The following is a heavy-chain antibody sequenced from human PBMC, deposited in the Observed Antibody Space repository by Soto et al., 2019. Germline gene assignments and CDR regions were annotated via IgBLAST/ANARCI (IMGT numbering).Heavy chain of an antibody. CDR2: IIPILGIT. V-gene: IGHV1-69*02. CDR1: GDTFDSYT. CDR3: ARASYYYVSSKGGGY. J-gene: IGHJ4*02. Sequence: QVQLVQSGAEVRKPGSSVKVSCKASGDTFDSYTLSWVRQAPGQGLEWMGRIIPILGITNYALRFQGRVTLTAAMSTSTAYMELSGLRSGDTAIYFCARASYYYVSSKGGGYWGQGTLVTVSS. D-gene: IGHD3-10*01.